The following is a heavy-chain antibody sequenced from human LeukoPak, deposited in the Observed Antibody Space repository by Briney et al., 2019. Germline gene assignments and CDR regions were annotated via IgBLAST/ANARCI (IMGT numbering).Heavy chain of an antibody. CDR1: GFLFSDYY. CDR2: ISSSGSTI. J-gene: IGHJ5*02. Sequence: PGGSLRLSCGASGFLFSDYYMSWIRQAPGKGLEGVSYISSSGSTIYYADSVKGRFTISRDNAKISLYLQMNSLRAEDTAVYYCARDQATVDYYDSSGYYHWGQGTLVTVSS. CDR3: ARDQATVDYYDSSGYYH. V-gene: IGHV3-11*01. D-gene: IGHD3-22*01.